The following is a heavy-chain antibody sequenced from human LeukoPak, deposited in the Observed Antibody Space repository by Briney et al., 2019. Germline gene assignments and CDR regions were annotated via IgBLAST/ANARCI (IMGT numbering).Heavy chain of an antibody. V-gene: IGHV4-34*01. Sequence: PSETLSLTCAVYGGSFSGYYWSWIRQPPGKGLEWIGEINHSGSTNYNPSLKSRATISVDTSKNQFSLKLSSVTAADTAVYYCARGARYFDWLLYNAFDIWGQGTMVTVS. CDR3: ARGARYFDWLLYNAFDI. D-gene: IGHD3-9*01. CDR2: INHSGST. J-gene: IGHJ3*02. CDR1: GGSFSGYY.